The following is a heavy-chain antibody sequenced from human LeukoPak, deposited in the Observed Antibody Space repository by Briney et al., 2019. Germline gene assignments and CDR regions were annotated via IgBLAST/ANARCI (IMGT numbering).Heavy chain of an antibody. V-gene: IGHV3-30*18. D-gene: IGHD3-10*01. Sequence: PGRSLRLSCAASGFTFSSYGMHWVRQAPGKGLEWVAVISYDGSNKYYADSVKDRFTISRDNSKNTLYLQMNSLRAEDTGIYYCAKTKVPSYYGSGSYVDYWGQGTLVTVSS. CDR1: GFTFSSYG. CDR2: ISYDGSNK. CDR3: AKTKVPSYYGSGSYVDY. J-gene: IGHJ4*02.